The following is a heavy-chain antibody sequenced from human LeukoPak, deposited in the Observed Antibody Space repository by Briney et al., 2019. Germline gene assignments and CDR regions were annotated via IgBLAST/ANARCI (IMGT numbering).Heavy chain of an antibody. CDR1: GFTFSSYD. Sequence: HPGGSLRLSCAASGFTFSSYDMHWVRQPTGKGLEWVSAIGKNGDTYFPDSVKGRFTISRENAKDSLYLQMNSLRAGDTAVYYCVRGRNVYDPYWHFDLWGRGTLVTVSS. J-gene: IGHJ2*01. D-gene: IGHD5/OR15-5a*01. CDR2: IGKNGDT. CDR3: VRGRNVYDPYWHFDL. V-gene: IGHV3-13*01.